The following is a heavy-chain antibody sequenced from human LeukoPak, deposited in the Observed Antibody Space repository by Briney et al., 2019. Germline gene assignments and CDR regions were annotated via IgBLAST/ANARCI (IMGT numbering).Heavy chain of an antibody. CDR3: ASHTYYYDSSGYN. V-gene: IGHV3-21*01. D-gene: IGHD3-22*01. CDR1: GFTFSSYS. CDR2: ISSSRSYI. J-gene: IGHJ4*02. Sequence: GGSLRLSCAASGFTFSSYSMNWVRQAPGKGLEWVSSISSSRSYIYYADSVKGRFTISRDNAKNSLYLQMNSLRAEDTAVYYCASHTYYYDSSGYNWGQGTLVTVSS.